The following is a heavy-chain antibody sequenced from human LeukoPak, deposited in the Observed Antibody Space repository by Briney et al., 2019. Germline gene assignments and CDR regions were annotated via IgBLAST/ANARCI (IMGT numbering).Heavy chain of an antibody. CDR3: ARGPSVLRGRGYSYEGYYYYMDV. J-gene: IGHJ6*03. CDR2: IYYSGST. CDR1: GGSISSYY. Sequence: SETLSLTCTVSGGSISSYYWSWLRQPPGKGLEWVGYIYYSGSTNYNPSLKSRVTISVDTSKNQFSLKLSSVTAADTAVYYCARGPSVLRGRGYSYEGYYYYMDVWGKGTTVTISS. D-gene: IGHD5-18*01. V-gene: IGHV4-59*01.